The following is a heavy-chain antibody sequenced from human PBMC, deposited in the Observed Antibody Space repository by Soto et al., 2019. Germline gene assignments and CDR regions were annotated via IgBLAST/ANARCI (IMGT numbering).Heavy chain of an antibody. D-gene: IGHD1-1*01. CDR1: GYTFTSYG. V-gene: IGHV1-18*01. CDR3: VRGRYGDY. Sequence: QVHLVQSGAEVKKPGASVKVSCKASGYTFTSYGITWVRQAPGQGLEWMGWISAHNGNTDYAQKLQGRVIVTRDTSTSTAYMELRSLLSDDPAVYYCVRGRYGDYWGQGALVTVSS. J-gene: IGHJ4*02. CDR2: ISAHNGNT.